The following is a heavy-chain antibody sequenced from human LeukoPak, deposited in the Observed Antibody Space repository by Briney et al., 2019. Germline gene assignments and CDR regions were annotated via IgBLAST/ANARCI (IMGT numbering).Heavy chain of an antibody. V-gene: IGHV1-69*06. J-gene: IGHJ4*02. Sequence: PSVKVSCKASGGTFSSYDISWVRQAPGQGLEWMGGIMPMFGTANYAQTFQGRVTITADKSTSTAYMELSSLRSEDTAVYYCASGRTDIVVVPATLRNYYFDYWGQGTLVTVSS. D-gene: IGHD2-2*01. CDR1: GGTFSSYD. CDR2: IMPMFGTA. CDR3: ASGRTDIVVVPATLRNYYFDY.